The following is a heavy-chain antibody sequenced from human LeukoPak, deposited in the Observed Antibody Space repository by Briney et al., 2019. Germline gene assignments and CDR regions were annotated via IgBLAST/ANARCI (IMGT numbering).Heavy chain of an antibody. D-gene: IGHD3-10*02. J-gene: IGHJ6*04. CDR1: GFTFSSYS. Sequence: GGSLRLSCAASGFTFSSYSMNWVRQAPGKGLEWVSYISSSSSTIYYADSVKGRFTISRDNAKNSLYLQMNSLRAEDTAVYYCAELGITMIGGVWGKGTTVTIPS. CDR2: ISSSSSTI. CDR3: AELGITMIGGV. V-gene: IGHV3-48*04.